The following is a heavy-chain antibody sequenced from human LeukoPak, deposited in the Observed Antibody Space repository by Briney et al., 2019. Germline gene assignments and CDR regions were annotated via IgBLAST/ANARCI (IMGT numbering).Heavy chain of an antibody. CDR1: GFTFSSYS. CDR2: TYTGGNS. J-gene: IGHJ3*02. V-gene: IGHV3-53*01. D-gene: IGHD3-22*01. CDR3: ARGGRGSAAVVAPRSFDI. Sequence: GGSLRLSCAASGFTFSSYSMNWVRQAPGKGLEWASVTYTGGNSYYADSVKGRFIISRDISKNTLYLQMNSLRAEDSALYYCARGGRGSAAVVAPRSFDIWGQGTMVTVSS.